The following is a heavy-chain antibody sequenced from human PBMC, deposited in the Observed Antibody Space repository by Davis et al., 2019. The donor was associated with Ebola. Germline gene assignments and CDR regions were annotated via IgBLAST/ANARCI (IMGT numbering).Heavy chain of an antibody. CDR3: AKNPKYGDYRYADF. CDR1: GFTFNSYG. D-gene: IGHD4-17*01. J-gene: IGHJ4*02. CDR2: ISDSGSAA. Sequence: GESLNISCAASGFTFNSYGMHWVRQTPEKGLEWISYISDSGSAAYYTDSVKGRFTISRDNSKNTLYLQMNSLRAEDTAVYYCAKNPKYGDYRYADFWCQGTLVTVSS. V-gene: IGHV3-23*01.